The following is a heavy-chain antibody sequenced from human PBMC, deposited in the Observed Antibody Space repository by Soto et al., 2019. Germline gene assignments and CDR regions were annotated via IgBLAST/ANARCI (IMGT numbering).Heavy chain of an antibody. J-gene: IGHJ4*02. D-gene: IGHD3-3*01. CDR1: GFTFSSYW. CDR2: IVSDGSIT. CDR3: ATLNSFGADY. V-gene: IGHV3-74*01. Sequence: GGSLRLSCAASGFTFSSYWMHWVRQAPGKGLVWVSYIVSDGSITKNADFVKGRFTISRDNAKNTVYLQMNSLRAEDTAVYYCATLNSFGADYWGQGTLVTVSS.